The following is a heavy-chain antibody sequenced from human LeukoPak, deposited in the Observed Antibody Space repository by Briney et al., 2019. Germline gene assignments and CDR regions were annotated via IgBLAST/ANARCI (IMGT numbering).Heavy chain of an antibody. CDR2: IRYDGSNK. V-gene: IGHV3-30*02. D-gene: IGHD4-23*01. Sequence: PGGSLRLSCAASGFTFSSYGMHWVRQAPGKGLEWVAFIRYDGSNKYYADSVMGRFTISRDNSKNTLYLQMNSLRAEDTAVYYCAKDPYGGNSLSELFDYWGQGTLVTVSS. J-gene: IGHJ4*02. CDR1: GFTFSSYG. CDR3: AKDPYGGNSLSELFDY.